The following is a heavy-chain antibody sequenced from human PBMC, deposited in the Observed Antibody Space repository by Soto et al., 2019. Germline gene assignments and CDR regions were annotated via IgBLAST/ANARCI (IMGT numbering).Heavy chain of an antibody. D-gene: IGHD3-10*01. CDR3: ARGAGRPDYYGSSGHYMDV. Sequence: GGSLRLSCAASGFTFSSYWMHWVRQAPGKGLVWVSRINSDGSSTSYADSVKGRFTISRDNAKNTLYLQMNSLRAEDTAVYYCARGAGRPDYYGSSGHYMDVWGKGTTVTVSS. V-gene: IGHV3-74*01. CDR2: INSDGSST. CDR1: GFTFSSYW. J-gene: IGHJ6*03.